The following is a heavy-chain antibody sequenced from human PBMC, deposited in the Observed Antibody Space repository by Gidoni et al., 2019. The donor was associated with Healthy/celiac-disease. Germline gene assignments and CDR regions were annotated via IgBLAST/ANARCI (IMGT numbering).Heavy chain of an antibody. J-gene: IGHJ6*03. Sequence: QVQLVQSGAEVKKPGASVKVSCKASGYTFTSYYLPWVRQAPGQGLEWMGIINPSGGSTSYAQKFQGRVTMTRDTSTSTVYMELSSLRSEDTAVYYCARSGGLWSGYYTYYYYYMDVWGKGTTVTVSS. CDR1: GYTFTSYY. CDR3: ARSGGLWSGYYTYYYYYMDV. V-gene: IGHV1-46*01. CDR2: INPSGGST. D-gene: IGHD3-3*01.